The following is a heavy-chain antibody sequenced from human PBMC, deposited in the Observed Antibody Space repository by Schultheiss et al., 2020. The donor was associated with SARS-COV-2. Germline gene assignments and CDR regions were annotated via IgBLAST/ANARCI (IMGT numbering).Heavy chain of an antibody. CDR1: GGSISSYY. Sequence: SETLSLTCTVSGGSISSYYWSWIRQPPGKGLEWIGEINHSGSTNYNPSLKSRVTISVDTSKNQFSLKLSSVTAADTAVYYCARASSASYYASFDYWGQGTLVTVSS. V-gene: IGHV4-34*01. CDR2: INHSGST. J-gene: IGHJ4*02. D-gene: IGHD3-10*01. CDR3: ARASSASYYASFDY.